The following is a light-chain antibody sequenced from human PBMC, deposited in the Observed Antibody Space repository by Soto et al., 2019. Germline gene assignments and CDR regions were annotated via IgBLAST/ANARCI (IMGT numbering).Light chain of an antibody. J-gene: IGKJ2*01. CDR2: RLS. CDR1: QSLLDSDDGNTY. Sequence: DIVMTQTPLSLPVTPGEPASISCRSSQSLLDSDDGNTYLNWYVQKPGQSQQLLIYRLSYRTSGVRDRFSGSGSGTDFTLKISRVEAEDVGVYYCMQRIEFPWTFGQGTKLEIK. CDR3: MQRIEFPWT. V-gene: IGKV2-40*01.